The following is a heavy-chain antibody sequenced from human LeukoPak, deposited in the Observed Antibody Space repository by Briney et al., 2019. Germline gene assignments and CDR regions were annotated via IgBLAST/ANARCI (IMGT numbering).Heavy chain of an antibody. V-gene: IGHV1-69*13. CDR2: IIPIFGTA. CDR1: GGTFSSCA. J-gene: IGHJ5*02. Sequence: SVKVSCKASGGTFSSCAISWMRQAPGQGLEWMGGIIPIFGTANYAQKFQGRVTITADESTSTAYMELSSLRSEDTAVYYCARDRQWLGRTNWFDPWGQGTLVTVSS. CDR3: ARDRQWLGRTNWFDP. D-gene: IGHD6-19*01.